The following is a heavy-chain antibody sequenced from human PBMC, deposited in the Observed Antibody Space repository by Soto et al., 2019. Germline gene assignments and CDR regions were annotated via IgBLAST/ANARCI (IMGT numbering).Heavy chain of an antibody. CDR3: ARYNDFWIEPLDAFDI. CDR1: GASINSHY. Sequence: SETLSLTCSVSGASINSHYWGWILQPPWKGLEWIGHMFYTGNLKYNPSLKSRVTIAMDTSKSQFSLNLNSVTAADTAVYYCARYNDFWIEPLDAFDIWGQGTMVTVSS. J-gene: IGHJ3*02. CDR2: MFYTGNL. D-gene: IGHD3-3*01. V-gene: IGHV4-59*11.